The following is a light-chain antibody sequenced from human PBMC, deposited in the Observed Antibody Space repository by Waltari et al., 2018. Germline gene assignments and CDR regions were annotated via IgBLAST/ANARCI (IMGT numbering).Light chain of an antibody. CDR3: QVWDSSSDHWV. Sequence: SYVLTQPPSVSVAPGQTARITCWGNNVGSKSVHWYQQKPGQAPGLVVFDDSDRPSGTPGRFAGSNSGNTATLTISRVEAGDEADYYCQVWDSSSDHWVFGGGTKLTVL. CDR2: DDS. CDR1: NVGSKS. J-gene: IGLJ3*02. V-gene: IGLV3-21*02.